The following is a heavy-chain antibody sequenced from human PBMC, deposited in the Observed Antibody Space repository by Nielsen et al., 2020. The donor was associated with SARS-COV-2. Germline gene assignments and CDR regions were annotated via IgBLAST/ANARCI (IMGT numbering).Heavy chain of an antibody. Sequence: LSLTCAASGFTFSRYAMTWVRQAPGKGLEWVSAISGNGGTTHYADSVKGRFTISRDNSKNTLYLQMNSLRAEDTAVYYCAKVSAIIVGATTDYWGQGTLVTVSS. V-gene: IGHV3-23*01. CDR2: ISGNGGTT. CDR1: GFTFSRYA. D-gene: IGHD1-26*01. J-gene: IGHJ4*02. CDR3: AKVSAIIVGATTDY.